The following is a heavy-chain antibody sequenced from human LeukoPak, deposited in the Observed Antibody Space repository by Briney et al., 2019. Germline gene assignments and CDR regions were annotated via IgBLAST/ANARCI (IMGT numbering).Heavy chain of an antibody. CDR2: IYYSGST. D-gene: IGHD1-14*01. J-gene: IGHJ3*02. CDR1: GGSISSSSYY. V-gene: IGHV4-39*01. Sequence: KTSETLSLTCTVSGGSISSSSYYWGWIRQPPGKGLEWIGGIYYSGSTYYNPSLKSRVTISVDTSKNQFSLKLSSVTAADTAVYYCATVDRGDDAFDIWGQGTMVTVSS. CDR3: ATVDRGDDAFDI.